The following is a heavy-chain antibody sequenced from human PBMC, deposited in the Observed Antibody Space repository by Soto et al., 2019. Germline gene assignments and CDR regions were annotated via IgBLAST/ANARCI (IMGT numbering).Heavy chain of an antibody. Sequence: GGSMRLFGAASRLTFSSCEMNWVRQATGKGLEWVSYVSSGVDTTYYADPVKGRLTIWRDNEKNSQGLRKSLLRADETALYYCGGEYGSGFPVYWGQGTLVTVSS. CDR2: VSSGVDTT. J-gene: IGHJ4*02. V-gene: IGHV3-48*03. CDR1: RLTFSSCE. CDR3: GGEYGSGFPVY. D-gene: IGHD3-10*01.